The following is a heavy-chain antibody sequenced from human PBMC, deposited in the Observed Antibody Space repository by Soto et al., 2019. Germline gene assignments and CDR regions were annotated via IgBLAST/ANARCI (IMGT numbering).Heavy chain of an antibody. V-gene: IGHV1-18*01. Sequence: QVQLVQSGAEVKKPGASVKVSCKASGYTFTNYGISWVRQAPGQGLEWMGWINTYNGNTNHAQKLQGRVTMTTDTSTSTAYMELRSLRSDDTAVYYCARGVGSGTYYNPYSWFDPWGQGTLVTVSS. J-gene: IGHJ5*02. CDR1: GYTFTNYG. CDR2: INTYNGNT. CDR3: ARGVGSGTYYNPYSWFDP. D-gene: IGHD3-10*01.